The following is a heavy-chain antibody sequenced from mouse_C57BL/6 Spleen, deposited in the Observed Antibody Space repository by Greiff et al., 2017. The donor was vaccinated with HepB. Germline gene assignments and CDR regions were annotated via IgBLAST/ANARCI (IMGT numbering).Heavy chain of an antibody. CDR3: ARRVNPYAMDY. J-gene: IGHJ4*01. CDR2: ISNGGGST. CDR1: GFTFSDYY. V-gene: IGHV5-12*01. Sequence: EVQVVESGGGLVQPGGSLKLSCAASGFTFSDYYMYWVRQTPEKRLEWVAYISNGGGSTYYPDTVKGRFTISRDNAKNTLYLQMSRLKSEDTAMYYCARRVNPYAMDYWGQGTSVTVSS. D-gene: IGHD2-2*01.